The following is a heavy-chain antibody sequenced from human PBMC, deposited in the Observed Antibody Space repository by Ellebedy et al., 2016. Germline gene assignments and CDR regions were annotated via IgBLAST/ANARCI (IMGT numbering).Heavy chain of an antibody. CDR2: IYYSGST. Sequence: SETLSLTCTVSGGSISSSGYYWGWIRQPPGKGLEWIGSIYYSGSTFYNPSLKSRVTVSVDRSQNHFSLSLSSVTAADTAVYYCARHKTGLNWFDSWGQGTLVTVSS. CDR3: ARHKTGLNWFDS. CDR1: GGSISSSGYY. D-gene: IGHD3-9*01. V-gene: IGHV4-39*01. J-gene: IGHJ5*01.